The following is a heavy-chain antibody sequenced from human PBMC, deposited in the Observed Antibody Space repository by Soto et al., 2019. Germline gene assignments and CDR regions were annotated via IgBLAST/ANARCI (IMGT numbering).Heavy chain of an antibody. CDR2: TRNKANSYTT. Sequence: GGSLRLSCAASGFTLSDYYMDWVRQAPGKGLEWVGRTRNKANSYTTEYAASVKGRFSISRDDSKNSLYLQMNSLETEDTAVYYCARAGSRYHFDCWGQGTQVTVSS. CDR1: GFTLSDYY. D-gene: IGHD2-2*02. CDR3: ARAGSRYHFDC. J-gene: IGHJ4*02. V-gene: IGHV3-72*01.